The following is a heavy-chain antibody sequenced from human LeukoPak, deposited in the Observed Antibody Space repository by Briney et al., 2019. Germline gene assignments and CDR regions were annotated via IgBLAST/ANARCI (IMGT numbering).Heavy chain of an antibody. D-gene: IGHD3-3*01. CDR1: GGSFSSYY. CDR2: IYDSGRT. CDR3: ARGFYYDFWSGVKWHPAYYFDY. V-gene: IGHV4-59*01. J-gene: IGHJ4*02. Sequence: NSSETLSLTCAVSGGSFSSYYWTWMRQPPGRGLEWIGYIYDSGRTIYTPSLKSRVTISLDTSKNQFSLKLSSVTAADTAVYYCARGFYYDFWSGVKWHPAYYFDYWGRGALVTVSS.